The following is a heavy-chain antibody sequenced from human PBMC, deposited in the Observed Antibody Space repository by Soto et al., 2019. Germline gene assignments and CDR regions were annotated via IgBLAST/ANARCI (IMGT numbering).Heavy chain of an antibody. CDR2: ISDTGAST. D-gene: IGHD6-25*01. CDR1: GFTFKESA. CDR3: AKGRGSGWAWYCDN. J-gene: IGHJ4*02. V-gene: IGHV3-23*01. Sequence: EVRLLEAGGGLKQPGGSLRLSCAASGFTFKESAMNWVRQAPGKGLEWVASISDTGASTWYAESVRGRLSISRDNSKNTLYLQMNSLRGVDTAVYYCAKGRGSGWAWYCDNWGQGTLVTVSS.